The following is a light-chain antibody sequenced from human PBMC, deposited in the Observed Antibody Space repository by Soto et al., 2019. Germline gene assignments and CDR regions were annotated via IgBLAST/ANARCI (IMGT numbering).Light chain of an antibody. CDR1: QGLSSSY. CDR2: GAS. J-gene: IGKJ1*01. Sequence: EIVLTQSPGTLSLSPGERATLSCRASQGLSSSYLAWYQQKPGQAPRLLIYGASSRATGIPDRFSGSGSGTDFTLTISRLEPEDFAVYYCQQYDSSPRPFGQGTKVEIK. V-gene: IGKV3-20*01. CDR3: QQYDSSPRP.